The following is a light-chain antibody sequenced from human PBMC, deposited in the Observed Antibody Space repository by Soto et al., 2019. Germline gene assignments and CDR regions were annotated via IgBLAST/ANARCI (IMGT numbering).Light chain of an antibody. V-gene: IGKV3-15*01. CDR3: QQYKNWRT. CDR2: DAS. Sequence: EIVMTQSPATLSVSPGEGATLSCRASQSINTNLAWYQQKPGQSPRLLIYDASTRATGIPARISGSGSGTEFTLTISSLQSEDFAVYYCQQYKNWRTFGQGTKVELK. CDR1: QSINTN. J-gene: IGKJ1*01.